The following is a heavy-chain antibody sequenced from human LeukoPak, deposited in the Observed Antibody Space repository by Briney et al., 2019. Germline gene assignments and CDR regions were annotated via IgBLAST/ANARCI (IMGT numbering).Heavy chain of an antibody. Sequence: GGSLRLSCAASGFTFSSYEMNWVRQAPGKGLEWASYISNSGSTIYYADSVKGRFTISRDNAKNSLCLQMNSLRAEDTAVYYCARDRTMAVDYWGQGTLVTVSS. CDR1: GFTFSSYE. V-gene: IGHV3-48*03. CDR3: ARDRTMAVDY. J-gene: IGHJ4*02. CDR2: ISNSGSTI. D-gene: IGHD1-1*01.